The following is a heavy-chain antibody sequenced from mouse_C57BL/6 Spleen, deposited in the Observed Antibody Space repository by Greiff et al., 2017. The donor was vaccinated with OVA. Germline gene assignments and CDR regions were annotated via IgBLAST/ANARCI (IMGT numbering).Heavy chain of an antibody. J-gene: IGHJ4*01. Sequence: QVQLKQPGAELVRPGSSVKLSCTASGYTFTSYWMDWVKQRPGQGLEWIGNIYPSDSETHYNQKFKDKATLTVDKSSSTAYMQLSSLTSGDSAVYYCARRGIYYDYEDAMDYWGQGTSVTVSS. CDR3: ARRGIYYDYEDAMDY. D-gene: IGHD2-4*01. CDR2: IYPSDSET. CDR1: GYTFTSYW. V-gene: IGHV1-61*01.